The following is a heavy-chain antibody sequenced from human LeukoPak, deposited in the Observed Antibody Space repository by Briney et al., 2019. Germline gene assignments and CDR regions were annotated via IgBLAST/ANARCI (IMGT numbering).Heavy chain of an antibody. V-gene: IGHV1-2*02. CDR3: AREKRSGFLVFGY. CDR2: INPNSGGT. CDR1: GYTFTGYY. J-gene: IGHJ4*02. D-gene: IGHD3-3*01. Sequence: ASVKVSCKASGYTFTGYYMHWVRQGPGQGLEWVGWINPNSGGTNYAQKFQGRVTMTRDTSISTAYMELSRLRSDDTAVYYCAREKRSGFLVFGYWGQGTLVAVSS.